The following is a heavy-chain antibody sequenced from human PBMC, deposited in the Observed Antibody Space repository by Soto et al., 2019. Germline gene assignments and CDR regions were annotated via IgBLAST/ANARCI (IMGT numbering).Heavy chain of an antibody. CDR2: INHSGST. D-gene: IGHD6-13*01. CDR1: GGSFSGYY. Sequence: SETLSLTCAVYGGSFSGYYWSWIRQPPGKGLEWIEEINHSGSTNYNPSLKSRVTISVDTSKNQFSLKLSSVTAADTAVYYCARSSSWYWIGYYYYGMDVWGQGTTVT. CDR3: ARSSSWYWIGYYYYGMDV. J-gene: IGHJ6*02. V-gene: IGHV4-34*01.